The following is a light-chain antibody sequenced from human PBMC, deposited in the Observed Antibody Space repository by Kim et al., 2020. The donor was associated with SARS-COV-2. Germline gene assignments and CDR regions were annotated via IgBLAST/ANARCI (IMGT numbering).Light chain of an antibody. J-gene: IGLJ1*01. CDR2: RDS. CDR3: QVWDSSTFV. V-gene: IGLV3-9*01. Sequence: SYELTQPLSVSVALGQTARITCGGNNIGSKNVHWYQQKPGQAPVLVIYRDSNRPSGIPERSSGSNSGNTATLTISRAQAGDEADHYRQVWDSSTFVFGTG. CDR1: NIGSKN.